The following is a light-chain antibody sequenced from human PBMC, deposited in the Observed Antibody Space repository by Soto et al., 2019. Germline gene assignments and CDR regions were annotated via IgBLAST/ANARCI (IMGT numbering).Light chain of an antibody. CDR1: QSVRSN. V-gene: IGKV3-15*01. CDR2: GAS. Sequence: EIVMTQSPATLSVSPGERATLSCRASQSVRSNLAWYQQKPGQAPRLLIYGASTRSTGIPARFSGSGSGTEFTLTISSLQSEDFLVYYCQQYNNWRMYTLGQGPKLEIK. J-gene: IGKJ2*01. CDR3: QQYNNWRMYT.